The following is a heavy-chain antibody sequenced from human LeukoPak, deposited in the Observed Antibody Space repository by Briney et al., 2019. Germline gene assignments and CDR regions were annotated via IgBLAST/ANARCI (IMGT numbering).Heavy chain of an antibody. CDR1: GFSLNTYGMC. J-gene: IGHJ3*02. CDR2: IDWDDEE. CDR3: ARRPVYGTAFDI. D-gene: IGHD2-8*01. Sequence: RMSGPTLVNPTQTLTLTCTVSGFSLNTYGMCVGWIRQPPGKALEWLARIDWDDEEHYRTSLKTRLTISKDTSKNQVVLTMTNMAPVDTATYYCARRPVYGTAFDIWGQGTMVTVSS. V-gene: IGHV2-70*11.